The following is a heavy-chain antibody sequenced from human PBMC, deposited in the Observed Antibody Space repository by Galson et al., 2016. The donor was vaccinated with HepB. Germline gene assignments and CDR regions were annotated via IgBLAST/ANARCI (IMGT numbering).Heavy chain of an antibody. J-gene: IGHJ6*04. CDR3: ARGNHLDV. Sequence: SLRLSCAASGFTFDDYAMNWVRQAPGKGLEWVSTISTGGGATYYAASVKGRFTISRDNSKSTLYLQMSSLRVEDTALYYCARGNHLDVWGRGTTVTVSS. CDR2: ISTGGGAT. CDR1: GFTFDDYA. D-gene: IGHD1-14*01. V-gene: IGHV3-23*01.